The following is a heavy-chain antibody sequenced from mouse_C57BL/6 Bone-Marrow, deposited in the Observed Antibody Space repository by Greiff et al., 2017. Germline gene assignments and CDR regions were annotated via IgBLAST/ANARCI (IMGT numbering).Heavy chain of an antibody. V-gene: IGHV5-12*01. D-gene: IGHD1-1*01. Sequence: EVQRVESGGGLVQPGGSLKLSCAASGFTFSDYYMYWVRQTPEKRLEWVAYISNGGGSTYYPDTVKGRFTISRDNAKNTLYLQMSRLKSEDTAMYYCARHGSSYDWFAYWGQGTLVTVSA. CDR3: ARHGSSYDWFAY. CDR2: ISNGGGST. J-gene: IGHJ3*01. CDR1: GFTFSDYY.